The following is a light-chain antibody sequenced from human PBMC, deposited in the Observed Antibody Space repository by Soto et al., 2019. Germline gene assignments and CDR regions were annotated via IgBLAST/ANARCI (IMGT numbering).Light chain of an antibody. CDR1: QRISNY. J-gene: IGKJ1*01. CDR3: QKYNSAPRT. CDR2: AGS. V-gene: IGKV1-27*01. Sequence: DIQMTQSQSSLSAYVGDRVTITCRASQRISNYLAWYQQKPGKVPKLLIYAGSTLQSGGPSRFSGSGSGTDFTLTISSLQPEDVATYYCQKYNSAPRTVGQGTKVEIK.